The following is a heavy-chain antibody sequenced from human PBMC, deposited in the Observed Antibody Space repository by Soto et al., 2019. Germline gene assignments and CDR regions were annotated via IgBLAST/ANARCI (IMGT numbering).Heavy chain of an antibody. D-gene: IGHD2-21*02. J-gene: IGHJ6*02. CDR3: GRDLACGGDCYQYYYYGMDA. V-gene: IGHV1-2*02. Sequence: ASVKVSCKASGYTFTGYYMHWVRQAPGQGLEWMGWSNPNSGGTNYAQKFQGTGTMTRDTSISTAYIELSRLRSDDTAVYYCGRDLACGGDCYQYYYYGMDAWGQGTTVTVSS. CDR2: SNPNSGGT. CDR1: GYTFTGYY.